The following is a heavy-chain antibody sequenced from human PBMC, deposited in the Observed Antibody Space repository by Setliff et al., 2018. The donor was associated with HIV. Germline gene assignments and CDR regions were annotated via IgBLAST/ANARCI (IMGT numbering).Heavy chain of an antibody. CDR3: ARGPTVTARRERAFDI. Sequence: SETLSLTCAVYGGSLNGYYWNWIRQPPGKGLEWIGEINHSGSTNYNPSLKSRVTISVDTSKRQFSLKLSSVTAADTAVYYCARGPTVTARRERAFDIWGQGTMVTVSS. J-gene: IGHJ3*02. CDR1: GGSLNGYY. V-gene: IGHV4-34*01. D-gene: IGHD4-17*01. CDR2: INHSGST.